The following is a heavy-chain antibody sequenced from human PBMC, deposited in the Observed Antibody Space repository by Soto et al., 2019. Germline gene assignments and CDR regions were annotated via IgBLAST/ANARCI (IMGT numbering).Heavy chain of an antibody. CDR2: ISWNSGSI. D-gene: IGHD1-1*01. J-gene: IGHJ3*02. V-gene: IGHV3-9*01. CDR1: GFTFDDYA. CDR3: AKDRNNHYNTGGALDI. Sequence: EVQLVESGGGLVQPGRSLRLSCAASGFTFDDYAMHWVRQAPGKGLEWVSGISWNSGSIGYADSVKGRFTISRDNAKNSLYLQMNSLRAEDTALYYCAKDRNNHYNTGGALDIWGQGTMVTVSS.